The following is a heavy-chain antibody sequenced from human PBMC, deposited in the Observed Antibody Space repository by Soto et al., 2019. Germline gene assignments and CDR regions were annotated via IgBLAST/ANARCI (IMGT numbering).Heavy chain of an antibody. CDR2: INPSGGST. D-gene: IGHD3-22*01. Sequence: QVQLVQSGAEVKKPGASVKVSCKASGYTFTSYYMHWVRQAPGQGLQWMGIINPSGGSTSYAQKFQGRDTMTRDTATSTVYMELSSLRSEDTAGYYCARGQWSAVVVIPFDYGGQGPLVTVSS. J-gene: IGHJ4*02. CDR1: GYTFTSYY. CDR3: ARGQWSAVVVIPFDY. V-gene: IGHV1-46*01.